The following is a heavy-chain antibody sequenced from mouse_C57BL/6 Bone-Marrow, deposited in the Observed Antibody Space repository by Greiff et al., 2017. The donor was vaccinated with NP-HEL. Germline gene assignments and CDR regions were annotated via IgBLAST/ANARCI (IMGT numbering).Heavy chain of an antibody. CDR2: IYPGSGNT. J-gene: IGHJ2*01. CDR1: GYSFTSYY. Sequence: VQLQQSGPELVKPGASVKISCKASGYSFTSYYIHWVKQRPGQGLEWICWIYPGSGNTKYNEKFKGKATLTADTSSITAYMQLSSLTSEDSAVYYCARTPITTVGYYFDYWGQDTTLTVSS. V-gene: IGHV1-66*01. CDR3: ARTPITTVGYYFDY. D-gene: IGHD1-1*01.